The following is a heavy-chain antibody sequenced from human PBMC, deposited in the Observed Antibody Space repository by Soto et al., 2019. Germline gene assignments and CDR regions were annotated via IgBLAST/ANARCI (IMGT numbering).Heavy chain of an antibody. CDR2: IYYSGST. J-gene: IGHJ4*02. D-gene: IGHD3-10*01. V-gene: IGHV4-59*08. Sequence: SETLSLTCTVSGGSISSYYWSWIRQPPGKGLEWIGYIYYSGSTNYNPSLKSRVTISVDTSKNQFSLKLSSVTAADTAVYYCARQVWFGEPYNYFDYWGQGTLVTVSS. CDR3: ARQVWFGEPYNYFDY. CDR1: GGSISSYY.